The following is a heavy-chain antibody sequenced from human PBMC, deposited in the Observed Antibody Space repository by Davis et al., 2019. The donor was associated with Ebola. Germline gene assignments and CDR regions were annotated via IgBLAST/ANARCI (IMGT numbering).Heavy chain of an antibody. D-gene: IGHD1-26*01. V-gene: IGHV2-70*04. Sequence: SGPTLVKPTQTLTLTCTFSGFSLSTSGMRVSWIRQPPGKALEWLARIDWDDDKYYSTSLKTRLTISKDTSKNQVVLTMTNMDPVDTATYYCARIRVGANFDYYGMDVWGQGTTVTVSS. CDR2: IDWDDDK. CDR1: GFSLSTSGMR. CDR3: ARIRVGANFDYYGMDV. J-gene: IGHJ6*02.